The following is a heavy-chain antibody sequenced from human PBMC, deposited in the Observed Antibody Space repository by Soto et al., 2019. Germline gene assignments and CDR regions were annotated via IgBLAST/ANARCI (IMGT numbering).Heavy chain of an antibody. Sequence: EVQLVESGEGLVQPGGSLRLSCAASGFTFSSYNIHWIRQAPGKGLEFVSAISRSGDRTYYADSVKGRFTITRDNSKNTVWLQMGSLRAEDMAVYYCARARCCSGQCYYFDYWGRGAPVSVSS. CDR3: ARARCCSGQCYYFDY. D-gene: IGHD2-15*01. CDR2: ISRSGDRT. CDR1: GFTFSSYN. J-gene: IGHJ4*02. V-gene: IGHV3-64*02.